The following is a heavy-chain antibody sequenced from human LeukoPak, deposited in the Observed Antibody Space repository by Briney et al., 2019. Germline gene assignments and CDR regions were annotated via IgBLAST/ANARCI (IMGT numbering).Heavy chain of an antibody. Sequence: PSETLSLTCTVPGCSISSYYWSWIRQPAGKGLEWIGRIYTSGSTNYNPSLKSRVTMSVDTSKNQFSLKLSSVTAADTAVYYCARDPTYYYDSSGYVRDWFDPWGQGTLVTVSS. J-gene: IGHJ5*02. CDR1: GCSISSYY. CDR3: ARDPTYYYDSSGYVRDWFDP. CDR2: IYTSGST. D-gene: IGHD3-22*01. V-gene: IGHV4-4*07.